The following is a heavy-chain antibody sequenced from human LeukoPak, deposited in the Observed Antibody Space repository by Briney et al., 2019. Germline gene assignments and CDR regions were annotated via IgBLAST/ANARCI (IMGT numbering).Heavy chain of an antibody. CDR2: INHSGST. CDR1: GGSFSGYY. Sequence: SETLSLTCAVYGGSFSGYYWSWIRQPPGKGLEWIGEINHSGSTNYNPSLKSRVTISVDTSKNQFSLKLSSVTAADTAVYYCARGRDDYGDFSADYWGQGTLVTVSS. CDR3: ARGRDDYGDFSADY. J-gene: IGHJ4*02. D-gene: IGHD4-17*01. V-gene: IGHV4-34*01.